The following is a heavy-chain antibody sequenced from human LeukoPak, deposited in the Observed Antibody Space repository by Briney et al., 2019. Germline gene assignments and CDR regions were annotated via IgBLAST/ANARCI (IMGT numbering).Heavy chain of an antibody. CDR3: ARLDAY. J-gene: IGHJ4*02. CDR1: GFTFSNYW. Sequence: GGSLRLSCAASGFTFSNYWMSWVRQAPGKGLEWVANIKQDGSEKYYVDSVKGRFTISRDNAKNSLFLQMNSLRAGDTAVYYCARLDAYWGQGTLATVSS. CDR2: IKQDGSEK. V-gene: IGHV3-7*01.